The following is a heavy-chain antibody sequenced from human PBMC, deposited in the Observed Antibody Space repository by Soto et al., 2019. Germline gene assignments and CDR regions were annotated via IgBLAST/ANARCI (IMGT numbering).Heavy chain of an antibody. CDR1: GFTFSNYA. J-gene: IGHJ4*02. CDR2: ISGSGDIT. Sequence: EVQLLESGGGLVQPGGSQRLSCAASGFTFSNYAMSWVRQAPGKGLEWVSSISGSGDITDYADSVKGRFTGSRDNSKNTLYLQMNTLRAEDTAVYYCAKGFSRDSSGYFEYWGQGALVTVSS. V-gene: IGHV3-23*01. CDR3: AKGFSRDSSGYFEY. D-gene: IGHD3-22*01.